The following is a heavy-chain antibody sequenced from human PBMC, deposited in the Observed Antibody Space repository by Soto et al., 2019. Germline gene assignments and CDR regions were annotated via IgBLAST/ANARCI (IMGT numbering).Heavy chain of an antibody. J-gene: IGHJ6*02. V-gene: IGHV3-74*01. D-gene: IGHD4-4*01. CDR2: IDTTGSTT. CDR3: ASVSAAQYYYGMDA. Sequence: VGSLRLSCAASEFTFSAYCMHWVRQAPGKGLEWVARIDTTGSTTTYAGSVQGRFTISRDNAKNTLYLQMHSVRDEDTAVYYCASVSAAQYYYGMDAWGQGTTVTVS. CDR1: EFTFSAYC.